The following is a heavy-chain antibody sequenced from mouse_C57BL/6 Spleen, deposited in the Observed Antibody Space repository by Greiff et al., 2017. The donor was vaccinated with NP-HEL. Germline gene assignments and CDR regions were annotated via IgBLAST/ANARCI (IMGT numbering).Heavy chain of an antibody. CDR1: GYTFTSYW. CDR3: ARAAQALDY. V-gene: IGHV1-52*01. J-gene: IGHJ2*01. Sequence: QVQLQQPGAELVRPGSSVKLSCKASGYTFTSYWMHWVKQRPIQGLEWIGNINPSDSETHYNQKFKDKATLTVDKSSSTAYMQLSSLTSEDSAVYYCARAAQALDYWGQGTTLTVSS. D-gene: IGHD3-2*02. CDR2: INPSDSET.